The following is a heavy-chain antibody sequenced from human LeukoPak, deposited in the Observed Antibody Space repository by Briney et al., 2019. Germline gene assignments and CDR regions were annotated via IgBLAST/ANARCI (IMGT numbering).Heavy chain of an antibody. CDR3: AKAKSGSYSPFDF. J-gene: IGHJ4*02. D-gene: IGHD1-26*01. CDR2: LSRSGDST. CDR1: GFTFSSYA. Sequence: GGSLRLSCAASGFTFSSYAMSWVRQAPGKGLEWVSGLSRSGDSTYYADSVKGRFTISRDNSWNTLYVQMNSLRAEDTAVYYCAKAKSGSYSPFDFWGQGTQVTVSS. V-gene: IGHV3-23*01.